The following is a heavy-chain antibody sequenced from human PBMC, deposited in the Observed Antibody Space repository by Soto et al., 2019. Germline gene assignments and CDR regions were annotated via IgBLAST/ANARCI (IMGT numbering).Heavy chain of an antibody. J-gene: IGHJ6*02. V-gene: IGHV3-9*01. D-gene: IGHD2-2*02. CDR2: ISWNSGSI. CDR3: AKDISGGCSSTSCYSNYYYGMDV. Sequence: EVQLVESGGGLVQPGRSLRLSCAASGFTFDDYAMHWVRQAPGKGLEWVSGISWNSGSIGYADSVKGRFTISRDNAKNALYLQMNGLRDEDTALYYCAKDISGGCSSTSCYSNYYYGMDVWGQGTTVTVSS. CDR1: GFTFDDYA.